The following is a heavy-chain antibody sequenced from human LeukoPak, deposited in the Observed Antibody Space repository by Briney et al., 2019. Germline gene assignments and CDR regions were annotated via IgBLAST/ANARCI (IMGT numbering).Heavy chain of an antibody. J-gene: IGHJ4*02. CDR3: ARSGDYIKEGFDY. CDR2: IDRSGNR. D-gene: IGHD3-22*01. Sequence: PSETLSLTCAVSGCSISGGYYWGWIRQSPGKGLEWIGSIDRSGNRYYNPSLKSRVTLSVDTSENQFSLQLTSVTAAGRALYYCARSGDYIKEGFDYWGQGTLVTVSS. CDR1: GCSISGGYY. V-gene: IGHV4-38-2*01.